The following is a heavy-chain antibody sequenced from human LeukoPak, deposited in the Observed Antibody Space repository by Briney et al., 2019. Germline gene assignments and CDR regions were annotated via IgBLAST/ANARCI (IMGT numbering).Heavy chain of an antibody. D-gene: IGHD4-17*01. J-gene: IGHJ5*02. CDR3: ARASPLYGDYYWFDP. Sequence: PSETLSLTCTVSGGSISSYYWSWIRQPPGKGLEWIGYIYYSGSTNYNPSLKSRVTISVDTSKNQFSLKLSSVTAADTAVYYCARASPLYGDYYWFDPWGQGTLVTVSS. V-gene: IGHV4-59*01. CDR2: IYYSGST. CDR1: GGSISSYY.